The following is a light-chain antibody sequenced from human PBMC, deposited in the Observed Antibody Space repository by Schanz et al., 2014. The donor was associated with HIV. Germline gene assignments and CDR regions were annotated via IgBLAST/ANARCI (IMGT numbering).Light chain of an antibody. V-gene: IGKV3D-15*01. Sequence: EIVLTQSPATLSVSPGERATLSCRASQSVSSNYVAWYQHKPGQAPRLLIYGASTRATGIPARFSGSGSGTEFTLTISSLQSEDFAVYYCQQYNIWPPYTFGQGTKLEIK. J-gene: IGKJ2*01. CDR2: GAS. CDR1: QSVSSN. CDR3: QQYNIWPPYT.